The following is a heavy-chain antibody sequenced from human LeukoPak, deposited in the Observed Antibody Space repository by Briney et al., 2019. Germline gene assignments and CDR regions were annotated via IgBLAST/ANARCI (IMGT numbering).Heavy chain of an antibody. CDR3: ARDGFYHYGAGSYPLY. CDR1: GFSFSNYV. CDR2: ISGSDETT. Sequence: GGSLRLSCAASGFSFSNYVMTWGRQAPGKGLEWVSGISGSDETTYYADSVKGRFTISRDNSRNTLYLQMSSLRAEDTAVYYCARDGFYHYGAGSYPLYWGQGTLVTVSS. V-gene: IGHV3-23*01. J-gene: IGHJ4*02. D-gene: IGHD3-10*01.